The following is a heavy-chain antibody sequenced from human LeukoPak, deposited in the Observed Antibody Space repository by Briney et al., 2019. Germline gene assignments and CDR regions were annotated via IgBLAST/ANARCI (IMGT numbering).Heavy chain of an antibody. CDR2: ISYDGSNK. CDR1: GFTFSSYG. CDR3: AKDRGRYSYGLGY. V-gene: IGHV3-30*18. Sequence: GGSLRLSCAASGFTFSSYGMHWVRQAPGKGLEWVAVISYDGSNKYYADSVKGRFTIPRDNSKNTLYLQMNSLRAEDTAVYYCAKDRGRYSYGLGYWGQGTLVTVSS. D-gene: IGHD5-18*01. J-gene: IGHJ4*02.